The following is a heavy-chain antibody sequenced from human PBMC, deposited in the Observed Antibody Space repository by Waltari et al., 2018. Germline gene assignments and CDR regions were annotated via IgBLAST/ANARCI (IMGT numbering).Heavy chain of an antibody. CDR2: VNYIGTT. CDR1: ADSIRSNIYY. V-gene: IGHV4-39*01. J-gene: IGHJ4*02. D-gene: IGHD3-22*01. CDR3: ARIPYYYDSSGSRYFDY. Sequence: QLQLQESGPRLVKPSETLSLTCTVSADSIRSNIYYWGWIRQPPGKGLGWIGSVNYIGTTYYNPSLKSRVTISVDTSKNQFSLKLNSVTAADTAVYYCARIPYYYDSSGSRYFDYWGQGTLVTVSS.